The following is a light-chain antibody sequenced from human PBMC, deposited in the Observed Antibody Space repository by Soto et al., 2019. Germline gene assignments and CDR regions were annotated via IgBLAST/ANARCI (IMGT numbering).Light chain of an antibody. CDR2: KAS. V-gene: IGKV1-5*03. Sequence: DIQMTQSPSTLSASVGDRVTITCRASQNINSWLAWYQQKPGKAPKLLIHKASSLQSGVPSRFSGSGSGTEITLTISSLDPDDFATYYCQQYNGYGRFGQGTKV. CDR1: QNINSW. J-gene: IGKJ1*01. CDR3: QQYNGYGR.